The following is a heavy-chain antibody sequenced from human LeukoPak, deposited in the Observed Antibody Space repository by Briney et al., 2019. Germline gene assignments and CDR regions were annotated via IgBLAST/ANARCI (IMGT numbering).Heavy chain of an antibody. CDR2: INHSGST. CDR1: GGSFSGYY. CDR3: ARGRRFGWGMLGYMDV. Sequence: SETLSLTCAAYGGSFSGYYWSWIRQPPGKGLEWIGEINHSGSTNYNPSLKSRVTISVDTSKNQFSLKLSSVTAADTAVYYCARGRRFGWGMLGYMDVWGKGTMVTVSS. D-gene: IGHD3-9*01. J-gene: IGHJ6*03. V-gene: IGHV4-34*01.